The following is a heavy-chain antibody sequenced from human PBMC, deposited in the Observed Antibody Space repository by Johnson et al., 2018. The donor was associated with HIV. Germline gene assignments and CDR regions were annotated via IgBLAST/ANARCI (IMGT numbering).Heavy chain of an antibody. V-gene: IGHV3-30-3*01. Sequence: QVLLVESGGGVVQPGRSLRLSCAASGFSLSDYAIHWVRQAPVKGLEWVGVMSYDGSKENYADSVKGRFTISRDNSKNTVYLQMNTLRPEDTAVYYCARDRFGSGRPNAFDMWGQGTMVTVSS. CDR3: ARDRFGSGRPNAFDM. CDR2: MSYDGSKE. D-gene: IGHD3-10*01. J-gene: IGHJ3*02. CDR1: GFSLSDYA.